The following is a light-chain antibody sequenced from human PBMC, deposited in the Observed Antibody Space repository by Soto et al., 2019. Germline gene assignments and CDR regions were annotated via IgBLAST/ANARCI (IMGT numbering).Light chain of an antibody. Sequence: DIQMTQSPSTLSASVGDRVTITCRASQSISTWLAWYQQKPGKAPKLLIYKASSLESGVPSRFSGSGSGTEFTLTISSMQPDDFATYYCQQYNNYPLTFGGGTTVEIK. J-gene: IGKJ4*01. CDR2: KAS. CDR1: QSISTW. CDR3: QQYNNYPLT. V-gene: IGKV1-5*03.